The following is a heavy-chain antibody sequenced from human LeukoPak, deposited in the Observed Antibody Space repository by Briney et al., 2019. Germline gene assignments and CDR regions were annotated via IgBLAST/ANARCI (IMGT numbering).Heavy chain of an antibody. CDR1: GFTVSSNY. CDR2: IYSGGST. Sequence: GGSLRLSCAASGFTVSSNYMSWVRQAPGKGLEWVSVIYSGGSTYYADSVKGRFTISRDNSKNTLYLQMNSLRAEDTAVYYCARDRKGSYGHYYYYYMDVWGKGTTVTISS. D-gene: IGHD5-18*01. V-gene: IGHV3-66*01. J-gene: IGHJ6*03. CDR3: ARDRKGSYGHYYYYYMDV.